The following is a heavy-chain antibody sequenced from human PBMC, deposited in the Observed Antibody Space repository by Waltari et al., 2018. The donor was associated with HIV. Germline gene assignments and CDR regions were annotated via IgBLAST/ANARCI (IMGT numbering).Heavy chain of an antibody. CDR2: MNPNRKKT. Sequence: QVQLVQSGAEVKKPGASVKVSCKASGYTFTSFDINWVRKATGQGLEWMGWMNPNRKKTGFSQKFQGRISMTRNTSICTAYMELSSLRSLDTAVYYCARTFNGDLDYWGQGTLVTVS. CDR3: ARTFNGDLDY. J-gene: IGHJ4*02. V-gene: IGHV1-8*01. CDR1: GYTFTSFD. D-gene: IGHD2-21*02.